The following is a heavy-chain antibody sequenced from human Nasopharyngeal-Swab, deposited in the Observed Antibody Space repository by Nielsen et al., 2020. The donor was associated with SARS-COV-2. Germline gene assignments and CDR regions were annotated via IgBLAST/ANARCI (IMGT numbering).Heavy chain of an antibody. Sequence: WVRQAPGQGLEWMGGIIPIFGTANYAQKFQGRVTITADESTSTAYMELSSLRSEDTAVYYCARGVGATFDYWGQGTLVPSPQ. CDR2: IIPIFGTA. D-gene: IGHD1-26*01. V-gene: IGHV1-69*01. J-gene: IGHJ4*02. CDR3: ARGVGATFDY.